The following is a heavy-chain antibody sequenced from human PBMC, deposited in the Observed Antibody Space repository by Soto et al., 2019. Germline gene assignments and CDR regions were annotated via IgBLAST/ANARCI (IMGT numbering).Heavy chain of an antibody. J-gene: IGHJ4*02. D-gene: IGHD6-19*01. CDR3: ARTPSGSGCSDY. CDR2: ISSSSSSYI. CDR1: GFTFSSYS. Sequence: GGSLRLSCATSGFTFSSYSMNWVRQAPGKGLEWVSSISSSSSSYIYYADSVKGRFTISRDNAKNSLYLQMNSLRAEDTAVYYCARTPSGSGCSDYWGQGTLVTVSS. V-gene: IGHV3-21*01.